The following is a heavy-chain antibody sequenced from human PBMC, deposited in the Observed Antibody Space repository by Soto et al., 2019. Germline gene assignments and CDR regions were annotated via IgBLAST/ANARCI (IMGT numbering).Heavy chain of an antibody. CDR3: ARHKSGSDWLDP. Sequence: SETLSLTCTVSGGSISDISYCWGWIRQPPGKGLQWIGCMFYSGATYYTPSLKNRVTLSVDTSNNEFSLKLVSVTAPDTAVYYCARHKSGSDWLDPWGQGTLVTV. J-gene: IGHJ5*02. V-gene: IGHV4-39*01. CDR1: GGSISDISYC. D-gene: IGHD2-15*01. CDR2: MFYSGAT.